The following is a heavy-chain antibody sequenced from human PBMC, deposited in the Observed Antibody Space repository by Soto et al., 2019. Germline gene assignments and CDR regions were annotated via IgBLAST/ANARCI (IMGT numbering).Heavy chain of an antibody. CDR3: AGTYRIAEEPAFDY. Sequence: EVQLVESGGGLVQPGGSLRLSCAASGFTFSSYWMHWVRQAPGKGLVWVSRINSDGSSTSYADSVKGRFTISRDNAKNTLYLQMNSLRAEDTAVYYCAGTYRIAEEPAFDYWGQGTLVTVSS. CDR1: GFTFSSYW. J-gene: IGHJ4*02. CDR2: INSDGSST. D-gene: IGHD6-13*01. V-gene: IGHV3-74*01.